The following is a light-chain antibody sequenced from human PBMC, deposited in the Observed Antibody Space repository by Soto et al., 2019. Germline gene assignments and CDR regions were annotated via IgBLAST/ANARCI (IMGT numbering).Light chain of an antibody. CDR2: EVS. V-gene: IGLV2-8*01. CDR1: SSDVGGYNY. CDR3: SSYAGSNSVV. Sequence: QSALTQPPSASGSPGQSVTISCTGTSSDVGGYNYVSWYQQHPGKAPKLMIYEVSKRPSGVPDRFSGSGSGNTASLTVSGLQAEDEADYYCSSYAGSNSVVFGGGTKLTVL. J-gene: IGLJ2*01.